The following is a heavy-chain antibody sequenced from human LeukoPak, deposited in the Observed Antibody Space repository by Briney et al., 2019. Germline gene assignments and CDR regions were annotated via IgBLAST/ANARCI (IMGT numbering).Heavy chain of an antibody. CDR3: ARDFGYCGGDCLGY. CDR2: INPSSGGT. D-gene: IGHD2-21*02. Sequence: ASVKVSCKASGYTFTGYYMHWVRQAPGQGLEWMGWINPSSGGTNYAQKFQGRVTMTRDTSISTAYMELSRLRSDDTAVYYCARDFGYCGGDCLGYWGQGTLVTVSS. J-gene: IGHJ4*02. CDR1: GYTFTGYY. V-gene: IGHV1-2*02.